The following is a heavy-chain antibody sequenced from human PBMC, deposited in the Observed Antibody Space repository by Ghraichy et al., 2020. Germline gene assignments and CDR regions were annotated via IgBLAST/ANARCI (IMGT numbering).Heavy chain of an antibody. D-gene: IGHD2-2*01. V-gene: IGHV4-39*01. J-gene: IGHJ3*02. CDR2: IYYSGST. Sequence: SETLSLTCTVSGGSISSSSYYWGWIRQPPGKGLEWIGSIYYSGSTYYNPSLKSRVTKSVDTSKNQFSLKLSSVTAADTAVYYCARQLGYHDAFDIWGQGTMVTVSS. CDR3: ARQLGYHDAFDI. CDR1: GGSISSSSYY.